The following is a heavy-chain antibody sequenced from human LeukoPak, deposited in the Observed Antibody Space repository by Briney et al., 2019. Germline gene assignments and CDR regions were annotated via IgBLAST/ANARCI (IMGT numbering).Heavy chain of an antibody. CDR1: GYSISRGYY. D-gene: IGHD3-10*01. CDR3: ARGWGFGDSEDWFDP. V-gene: IGHV4-38-2*02. J-gene: IGHJ5*02. CDR2: VHHTGST. Sequence: PSETLSLTCNVSGYSISRGYYWGWIRQPPGKGLEWIGSVHHTGSTYYNPSLRSRVSISVDKSTNHISLEVTSVTAADTAVYHCARGWGFGDSEDWFDPWGQGTLVTVSS.